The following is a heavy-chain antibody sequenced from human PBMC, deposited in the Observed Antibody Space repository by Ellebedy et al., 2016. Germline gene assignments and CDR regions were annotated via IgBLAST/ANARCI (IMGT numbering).Heavy chain of an antibody. D-gene: IGHD4/OR15-4a*01. CDR3: AKGTMDYFYH. J-gene: IGHJ4*02. CDR2: ISWDSAVI. CDR1: GFTFNDYA. Sequence: GGSLRLXCAGSGFTFNDYALHWVRQAPGKDLEWVSGISWDSAVIGYGGSVKGRFTISKDSAKNYLYLQMNSLRPEDTAFYYCAKGTMDYFYHWGQGTLVTVSS. V-gene: IGHV3-9*01.